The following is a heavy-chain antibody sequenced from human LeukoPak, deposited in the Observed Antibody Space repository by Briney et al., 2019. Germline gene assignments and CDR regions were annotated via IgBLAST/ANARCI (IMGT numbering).Heavy chain of an antibody. CDR2: INSDGSST. CDR1: GFTFSSYW. V-gene: IGHV3-74*01. J-gene: IGHJ5*02. Sequence: GGSLRLSCAASGFTFSSYWMHWVRQAPGKGLVWVSRINSDGSSTSYADSVKGLFTISSANAKNTLYLQLTSLRAADTAVYYCARDLRERAYGEPRNNWFDPWGQGTLVTVSS. CDR3: ARDLRERAYGEPRNNWFDP. D-gene: IGHD4-17*01.